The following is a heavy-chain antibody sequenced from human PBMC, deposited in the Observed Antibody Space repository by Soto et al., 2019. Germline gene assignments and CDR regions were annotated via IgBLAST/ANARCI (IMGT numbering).Heavy chain of an antibody. J-gene: IGHJ4*02. V-gene: IGHV4-59*08. Sequence: SETLSLTCTVSGGSISSYYWSWIRQPPGKGLEWIGYIYYSGSTKYNPSLKSRVTMSVDTSNNQFSLKMSSVAAADTAVYYCARHSNRNYGLYYFDYWGLGALVTVSS. CDR2: IYYSGST. CDR3: ARHSNRNYGLYYFDY. D-gene: IGHD4-4*01. CDR1: GGSISSYY.